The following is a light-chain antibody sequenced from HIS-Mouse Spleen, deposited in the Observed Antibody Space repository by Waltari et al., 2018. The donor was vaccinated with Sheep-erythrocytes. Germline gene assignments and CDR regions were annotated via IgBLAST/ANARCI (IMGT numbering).Light chain of an antibody. V-gene: IGLV2-11*01. Sequence: QSALTQPRSVSGSPGPSVTISCPGTSSAVGGYNYVSWSQQHPGKAPKLMIYDVSKRPSGVPDRFSGSKSGNTASLTISGLQAEDEADYYCCSYAGSYNHVFATGTKVTVL. J-gene: IGLJ1*01. CDR2: DVS. CDR1: SSAVGGYNY. CDR3: CSYAGSYNHV.